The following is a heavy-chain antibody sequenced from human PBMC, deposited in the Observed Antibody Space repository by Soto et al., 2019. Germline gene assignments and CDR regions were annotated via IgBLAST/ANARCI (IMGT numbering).Heavy chain of an antibody. CDR1: GFTFTSYW. V-gene: IGHV3-74*01. Sequence: EVQVVESGGASVQPGGSLRLSCAASGFTFTSYWIHWVRQAPGKGLLWMSRIKGDETTSSYADSVKGRFTISRDNAKNTVYLQMNSLRAEETAVYYCARGAFGSYYVDYWGQGTLVTVSS. CDR3: ARGAFGSYYVDY. J-gene: IGHJ4*02. CDR2: IKGDETTS. D-gene: IGHD3-10*01.